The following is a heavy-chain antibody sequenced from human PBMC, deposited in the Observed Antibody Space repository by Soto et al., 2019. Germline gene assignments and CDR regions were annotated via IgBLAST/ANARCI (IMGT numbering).Heavy chain of an antibody. CDR1: GFSFGSYA. D-gene: IGHD3-10*01. CDR3: ASWSYLAY. CDR2: ISGSDGKT. V-gene: IGHV3-23*01. Sequence: GGSLRLSCAASGFSFGSYALSWVRQAPGKGLEWVSTISGSDGKTFYADSVKGRFSISRDTSQNTLYLQMNSLRADDTAIYYCASWSYLAYWRQGTRVTVSS. J-gene: IGHJ4*02.